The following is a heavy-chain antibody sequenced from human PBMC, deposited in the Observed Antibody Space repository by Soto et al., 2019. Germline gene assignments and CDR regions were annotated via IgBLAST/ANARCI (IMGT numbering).Heavy chain of an antibody. CDR3: ARGRHNFPDYYYDSSGYYYPDY. Sequence: EVQLVESGGGLVQPGGSLRLSCAASGFTVSSNYMSWVRQAPGKGLEWVSVIYSGGSTYYADSAKGRFTISRDNSKNTLYLQMNSLRAEDTAVYYCARGRHNFPDYYYDSSGYYYPDYWGQGTLVTVSS. J-gene: IGHJ4*02. CDR2: IYSGGST. CDR1: GFTVSSNY. V-gene: IGHV3-66*01. D-gene: IGHD3-22*01.